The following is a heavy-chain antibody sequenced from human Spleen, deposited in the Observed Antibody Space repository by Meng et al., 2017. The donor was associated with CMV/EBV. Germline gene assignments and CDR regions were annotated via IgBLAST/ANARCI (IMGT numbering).Heavy chain of an antibody. D-gene: IGHD1-26*01. V-gene: IGHV1-2*02. Sequence: ASVKVSCKASGYTFTGYYMHWVRQAPGQGLEWMGWINPKTGGTHSAQKFQGRVTMTRDTSVSTVYMELTSLKFDDTAVFYCARGGRIVGATDYWGQGTQVTVSS. CDR1: GYTFTGYY. J-gene: IGHJ4*02. CDR2: INPKTGGT. CDR3: ARGGRIVGATDY.